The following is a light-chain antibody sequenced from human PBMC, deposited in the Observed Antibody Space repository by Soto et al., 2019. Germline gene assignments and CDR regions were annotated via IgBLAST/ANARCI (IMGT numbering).Light chain of an antibody. Sequence: QSVLTQPPSVSGAPGQRVTISCTGSSSNIGAGFDVPWYQQLPGTAPKLLIYGNNNRPSGVPDRFSGSKSGTSASLAITGLQAEDEADYYCQSYDSSRSAPVVFGGGTKLTVL. CDR3: QSYDSSRSAPVV. CDR2: GNN. V-gene: IGLV1-40*01. CDR1: SSNIGAGFD. J-gene: IGLJ2*01.